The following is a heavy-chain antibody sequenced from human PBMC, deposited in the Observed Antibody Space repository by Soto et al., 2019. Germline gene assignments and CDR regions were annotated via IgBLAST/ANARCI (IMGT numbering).Heavy chain of an antibody. D-gene: IGHD3-10*01. Sequence: SETLSLTCTVSGDSLSNYWWSWIWQPPGRGLEWIGYIYYRGSTKYNPSLESRVTVSVDTSKNQFSLRLNSLTAADTAVYYCTRVRPSGTSDYWGQGTLVTVSS. CDR1: GDSLSNYW. J-gene: IGHJ4*02. CDR3: TRVRPSGTSDY. V-gene: IGHV4-59*01. CDR2: IYYRGST.